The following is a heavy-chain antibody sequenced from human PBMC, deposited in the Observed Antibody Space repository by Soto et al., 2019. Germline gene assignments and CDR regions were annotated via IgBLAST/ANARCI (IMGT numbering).Heavy chain of an antibody. CDR3: ARFKNRGGDYSTYYYYGMDV. CDR2: INHSGST. Sequence: PSETLSLTCAVYGGSFSGYYCSWIRQPPGKGLEWIGEINHSGSTNYNPSLKSRVTISVDTSKNQFSLKLSSVTAADTAVYYCARFKNRGGDYSTYYYYGMDVWGQGTTVTVSS. V-gene: IGHV4-34*01. J-gene: IGHJ6*02. CDR1: GGSFSGYY. D-gene: IGHD2-21*02.